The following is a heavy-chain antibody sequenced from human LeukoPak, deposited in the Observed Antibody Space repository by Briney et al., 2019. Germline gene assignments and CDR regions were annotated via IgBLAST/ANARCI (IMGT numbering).Heavy chain of an antibody. CDR1: GFTFSSYE. CDR2: ISSSSNTM. CDR3: AKERVTTTTFDY. D-gene: IGHD4-11*01. V-gene: IGHV3-48*03. Sequence: GGSLRLSCAASGFTFSSYEMNWVRQAPGKGLEWVSYISSSSNTMYYADSVKGRFTISRDNSKNTLYLQMNSLRTEDTAVYYCAKERVTTTTFDYWGQGTLVTVSS. J-gene: IGHJ4*02.